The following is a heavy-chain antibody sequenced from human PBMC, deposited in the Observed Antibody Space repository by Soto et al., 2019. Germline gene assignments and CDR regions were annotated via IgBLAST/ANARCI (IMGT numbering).Heavy chain of an antibody. CDR1: GFSLSTSGVG. D-gene: IGHD6-25*01. V-gene: IGHV2-5*02. Sequence: QITLKESGPTLVKPTQTLTLTCTFSGFSLSTSGVGVGWIRQPPRKALEWLALIYWDDDKRYSPSLKSMLTTTKDTSKNHVVLTLTNLDPVDTATYYCAHRRTGSGGFDYWGQGTLVTVSS. CDR3: AHRRTGSGGFDY. CDR2: IYWDDDK. J-gene: IGHJ4*02.